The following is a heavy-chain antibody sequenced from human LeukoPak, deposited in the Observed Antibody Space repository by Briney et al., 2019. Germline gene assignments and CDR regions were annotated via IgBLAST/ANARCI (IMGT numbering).Heavy chain of an antibody. CDR2: IYPGDSDT. V-gene: IGHV5-51*01. Sequence: GESLKISCKGSGYSFTSYWIGWVRQMPGKGLEWMGIIYPGDSDTRYSPSFQGQVTISADKSISTAYLQRSSLKASDTAMYYCARRDHYDSSGYPNFDYWGQGTLVTVSS. J-gene: IGHJ4*02. CDR1: GYSFTSYW. D-gene: IGHD3-22*01. CDR3: ARRDHYDSSGYPNFDY.